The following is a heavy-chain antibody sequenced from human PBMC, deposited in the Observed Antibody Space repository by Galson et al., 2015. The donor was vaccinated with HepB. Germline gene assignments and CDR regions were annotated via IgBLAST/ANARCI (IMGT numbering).Heavy chain of an antibody. CDR3: ARVDGAAADPLFDYYYYAMDV. D-gene: IGHD6-13*01. CDR2: ISAYNGNT. Sequence: SVKVSCKASGYTFTSYGISWVRQAPGQGLEWMGWISAYNGNTNYAQKFQGRVTMTTDKSTSTAYMELRSLRSDDTAVYYCARVDGAAADPLFDYYYYAMDVWGQGTTVTVSS. CDR1: GYTFTSYG. V-gene: IGHV1-18*04. J-gene: IGHJ6*02.